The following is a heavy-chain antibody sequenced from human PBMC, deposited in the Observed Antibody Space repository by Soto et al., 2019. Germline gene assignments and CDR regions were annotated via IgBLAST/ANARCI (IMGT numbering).Heavy chain of an antibody. CDR1: GVSFSSYY. CDR2: ISYSGST. V-gene: IGHV4-59*01. Sequence: SETLSLTCTVSGVSFSSYYWTWIRQSPGKGLELIGYISYSGSTNYNPSLKSRVTISVGTSKNQFSLKLRSVTAADTAVYFCARDLSRILNWFDPWGQGTLVTVSS. CDR3: ARDLSRILNWFDP. J-gene: IGHJ5*02.